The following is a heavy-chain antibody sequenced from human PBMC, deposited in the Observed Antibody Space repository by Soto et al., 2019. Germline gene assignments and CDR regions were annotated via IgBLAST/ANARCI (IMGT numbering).Heavy chain of an antibody. D-gene: IGHD3-22*01. CDR2: ISYDGSKK. J-gene: IGHJ4*02. Sequence: QVHLVESGGGVVQPGKSLRLSCAASGFPFSSYPMHWVRQVPGKGLEWVAVISYDGSKKYFADSVRGRFTISRDKSRDTVYLEMNSLRVEDTALYYCARGWWGESGNYYGDYWGQGTLVTVSS. CDR3: ARGWWGESGNYYGDY. V-gene: IGHV3-30-3*01. CDR1: GFPFSSYP.